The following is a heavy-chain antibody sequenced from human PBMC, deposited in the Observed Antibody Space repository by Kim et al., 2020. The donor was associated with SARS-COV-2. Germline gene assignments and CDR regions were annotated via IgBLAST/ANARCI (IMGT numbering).Heavy chain of an antibody. CDR3: AKDWGSSPFRYFDL. CDR1: GFIFSNYA. J-gene: IGHJ2*01. V-gene: IGHV3-23*01. D-gene: IGHD6-13*01. Sequence: GGSLRLSCAASGFIFSNYAMSWVRQAPGKGLEWVSGISGSGGSIYNADSVKGRFAISRDNSKSTLHLQMNSLRAEDTAVYYCAKDWGSSPFRYFDLWGRGTLVTVSS. CDR2: ISGSGGSI.